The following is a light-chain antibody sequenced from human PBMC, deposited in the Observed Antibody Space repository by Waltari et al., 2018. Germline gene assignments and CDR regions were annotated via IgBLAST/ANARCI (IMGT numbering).Light chain of an antibody. CDR3: EVWDTNTGVV. CDR1: NVGGKS. CDR2: YDT. J-gene: IGLJ2*01. Sequence: SYVLTQTPSVSVAPGGTARITCGGTNVGGKSVPWYQQKPGQAPVLVIYYDTDRPSGTPDRFSGSNAGNTATLTISRVEAGDEADYYCEVWDTNTGVVFGGGTKLTVL. V-gene: IGLV3-21*04.